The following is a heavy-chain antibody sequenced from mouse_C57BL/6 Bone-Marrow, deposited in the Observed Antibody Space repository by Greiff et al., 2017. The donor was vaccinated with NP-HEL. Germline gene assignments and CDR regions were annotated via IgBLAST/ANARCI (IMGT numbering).Heavy chain of an antibody. CDR2: INPNNGGT. CDR1: GYTFTDYY. Sequence: VQLQQSGPELVKPGASVKISCKASGYTFTDYYMNWVKQSHGKSLEWIGDINPNNGGTSYNQKFKGKATLTVEKSSSTAYMELRSLTSEDSAVYYCARAGSSYSWYFDVWVTGTTVTVSS. V-gene: IGHV1-26*01. J-gene: IGHJ1*03. D-gene: IGHD1-1*01. CDR3: ARAGSSYSWYFDV.